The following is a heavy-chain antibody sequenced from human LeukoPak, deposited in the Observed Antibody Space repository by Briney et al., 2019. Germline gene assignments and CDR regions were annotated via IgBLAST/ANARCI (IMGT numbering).Heavy chain of an antibody. D-gene: IGHD2-8*01. CDR2: MNPNSGNT. Sequence: ASVKVSCKASGYTFTSYDINWVRQATGQGLEWMGWMNPNSGNTGYAQKFQGRVTMTRNTSISTAYMELSSLRSEDTAVYYCARDSSDHCTNGVCYIPWGQGTLVTVSS. V-gene: IGHV1-8*01. J-gene: IGHJ4*02. CDR3: ARDSSDHCTNGVCYIP. CDR1: GYTFTSYD.